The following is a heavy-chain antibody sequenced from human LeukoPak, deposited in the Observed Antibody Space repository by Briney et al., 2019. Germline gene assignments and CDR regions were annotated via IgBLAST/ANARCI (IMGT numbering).Heavy chain of an antibody. CDR2: IYHSGST. D-gene: IGHD4-11*01. J-gene: IGHJ3*02. V-gene: IGHV4-38-2*01. Sequence: SETLSLTCAVSGYSTSSGYYWGWIRQPPGKGLEWIGSIYHSGSTYYNPSLKSRVTISVDTSKNQFSLKLSSVTAADTAVYYCAGPRGSSNGAFDIWGQGTMVTVSS. CDR1: GYSTSSGYY. CDR3: AGPRGSSNGAFDI.